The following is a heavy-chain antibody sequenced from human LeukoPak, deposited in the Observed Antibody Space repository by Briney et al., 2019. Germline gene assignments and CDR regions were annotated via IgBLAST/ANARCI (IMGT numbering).Heavy chain of an antibody. J-gene: IGHJ4*02. CDR3: ARAPNYGSGISYFDY. Sequence: GRSLRLSCAASGFTFSSYGMHWVRQAPGKGLEWVAVIWYDGSNKYYADSVKGRFTISRDNSKNTLYLQMNSLRAEDTAVYYCARAPNYGSGISYFDYWGQGTLVTVSS. V-gene: IGHV3-33*01. CDR1: GFTFSSYG. D-gene: IGHD3-10*01. CDR2: IWYDGSNK.